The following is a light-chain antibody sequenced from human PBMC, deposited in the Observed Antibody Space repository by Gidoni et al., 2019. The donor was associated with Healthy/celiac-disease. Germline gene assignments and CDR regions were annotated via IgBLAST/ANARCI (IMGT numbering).Light chain of an antibody. CDR1: QSISSW. CDR2: DAS. V-gene: IGKV1-5*01. J-gene: IGKJ3*01. Sequence: DIQMTQSPSTLSASVGDRVTITCRASQSISSWLAWYQQKPGKAPKLLIYDASSLERGVPSRFSGIGSGTEFTLTISSLQPYDFATYYCQQYNSYPFTFGPGTKVDIK. CDR3: QQYNSYPFT.